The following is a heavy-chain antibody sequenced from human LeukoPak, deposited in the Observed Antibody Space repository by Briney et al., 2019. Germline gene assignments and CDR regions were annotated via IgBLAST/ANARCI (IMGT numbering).Heavy chain of an antibody. V-gene: IGHV1-46*01. CDR1: GYTFTGYY. Sequence: ASVKVSCKASGYTFTGYYMHWVRQAPGQGLEWMGWINPSGGSTSYAQKFQGRVTMTRDTSTSTVYMELSSLRSEDTAVYYCARERQYYYDSSGYWIWGQGTLVTVSS. CDR3: ARERQYYYDSSGYWI. CDR2: INPSGGST. J-gene: IGHJ4*02. D-gene: IGHD3-22*01.